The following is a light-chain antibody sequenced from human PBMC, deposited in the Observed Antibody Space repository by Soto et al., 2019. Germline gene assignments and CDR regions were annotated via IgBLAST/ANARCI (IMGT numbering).Light chain of an antibody. CDR2: EVS. Sequence: QSVLTQPASVSGSPGQSVAISCTGTSSDVGAYNYISWYQQHPGKAPKLLLSEVSNRPSGVSDRFSGSKSGNTASLTISGLQAEDEADYYCVSLTRSFNYVFGHGTQLTV. CDR1: SSDVGAYNY. J-gene: IGLJ1*01. CDR3: VSLTRSFNYV. V-gene: IGLV2-14*01.